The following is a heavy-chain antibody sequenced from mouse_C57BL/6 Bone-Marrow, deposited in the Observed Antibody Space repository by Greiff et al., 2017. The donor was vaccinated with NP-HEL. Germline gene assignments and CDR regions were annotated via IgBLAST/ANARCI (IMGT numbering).Heavy chain of an antibody. V-gene: IGHV14-4*01. CDR1: GFNIKDDY. D-gene: IGHD1-1*01. CDR3: TTKGSSHYAMDY. J-gene: IGHJ4*01. CDR2: IDPENGDT. Sequence: EVQLQQPGAELVRPGASVKLSCTASGFNIKDDYMHWVKQRPEQGLEWIGWIDPENGDTEYASKFQGKATITADTSSNTAYLQLSSLTSEDTAVYYCTTKGSSHYAMDYWGQGTSVTVSS.